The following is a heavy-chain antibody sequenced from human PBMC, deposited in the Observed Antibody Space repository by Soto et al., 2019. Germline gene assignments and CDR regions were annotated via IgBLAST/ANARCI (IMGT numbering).Heavy chain of an antibody. D-gene: IGHD2-15*01. CDR2: IYPGDSDT. J-gene: IGHJ4*02. V-gene: IGHV5-51*01. CDR3: ARPRYCSGGSCYLLDY. CDR1: GYSFANFW. Sequence: PGESLKISCKGSGYSFANFWIVRVSQMPGKGLEWMGIIYPGDSDTRYSPSFQGQVTISADKSISTAYLQWSSLKASDTAMYYCARPRYCSGGSCYLLDYWGQGTLVTVSS.